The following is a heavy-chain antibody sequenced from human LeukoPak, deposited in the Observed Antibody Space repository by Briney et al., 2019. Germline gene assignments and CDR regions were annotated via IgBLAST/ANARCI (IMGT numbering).Heavy chain of an antibody. CDR3: ASQPTTYYYDSSGHYFDY. CDR2: IYYSGST. Sequence: SETLSLTCTVSGGSISSYYWSWIRQPPGKGLEWIGYIYYSGSTNYNPSLKSRVTISVDTSKNQFPLKLSSVTAADTAVYYCASQPTTYYYDSSGHYFDYWGQGTLVTVSS. J-gene: IGHJ4*02. CDR1: GGSISSYY. V-gene: IGHV4-59*01. D-gene: IGHD3-22*01.